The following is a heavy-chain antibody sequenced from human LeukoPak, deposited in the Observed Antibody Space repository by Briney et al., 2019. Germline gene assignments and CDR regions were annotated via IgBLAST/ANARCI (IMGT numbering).Heavy chain of an antibody. D-gene: IGHD1-14*01. Sequence: GGSLRLSCAASGFTVSSNYMSWVRQAPGKGLEWVSVIYSGGSTYYADSVKGRFTISRDNSKNTLYLQMNSLRAEDTAVYYCAREDAAEDAFDIWGQGTMVTVSS. CDR3: AREDAAEDAFDI. V-gene: IGHV3-53*01. J-gene: IGHJ3*02. CDR1: GFTVSSNY. CDR2: IYSGGST.